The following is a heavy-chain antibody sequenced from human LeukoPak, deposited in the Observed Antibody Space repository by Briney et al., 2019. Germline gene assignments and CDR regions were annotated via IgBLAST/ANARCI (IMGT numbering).Heavy chain of an antibody. CDR2: IYTSGST. CDR3: AREGYSSSWYLDWFDP. CDR1: GGSISSYY. J-gene: IGHJ5*02. Sequence: SETLSLTCTVSGGSISSYYWSWIRQPAGKGLEWIGRIYTSGSTNYNPSLKSRVTMSVDTSKNQFSLKLSSVTAADTAVYCCAREGYSSSWYLDWFDPWGQGTLVTVSS. D-gene: IGHD6-13*01. V-gene: IGHV4-4*07.